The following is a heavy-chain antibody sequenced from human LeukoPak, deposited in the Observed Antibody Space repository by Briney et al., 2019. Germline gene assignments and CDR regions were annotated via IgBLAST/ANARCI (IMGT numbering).Heavy chain of an antibody. CDR1: GFTFSSFG. D-gene: IGHD4-23*01. Sequence: GGSLRLSCAASGFTFSSFGMNWVRQAPGKGLEWVSSITSSSTYIYYADSVKGRFTISRDNAKNPLYLQMNSLRAEDTAVYYCARSDYGGNSDDAFDIWGQGTMVTVSS. V-gene: IGHV3-21*01. CDR2: ITSSSTYI. J-gene: IGHJ3*02. CDR3: ARSDYGGNSDDAFDI.